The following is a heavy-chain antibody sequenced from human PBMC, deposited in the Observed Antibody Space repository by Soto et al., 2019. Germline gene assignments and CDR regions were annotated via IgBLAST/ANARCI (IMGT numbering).Heavy chain of an antibody. V-gene: IGHV3-66*04. CDR3: ASHDCSGGSCYSGSFDY. D-gene: IGHD2-15*01. Sequence: EVQLVESGGGLVQPGGSLRLSCAAYGFTVSSNYMSWVRQAPGKGLEWVSVIYSGGSTYYADSVKGRFTISRDNSKNTLYLQMNSLRAEDTAVYYCASHDCSGGSCYSGSFDYWGQGTLVTVSS. CDR1: GFTVSSNY. J-gene: IGHJ4*02. CDR2: IYSGGST.